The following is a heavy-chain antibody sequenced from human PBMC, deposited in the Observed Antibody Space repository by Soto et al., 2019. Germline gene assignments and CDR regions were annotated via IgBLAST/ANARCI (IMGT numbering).Heavy chain of an antibody. V-gene: IGHV3-30-3*01. CDR1: GFTFSSYA. Sequence: GGSLRLSCAASGFTFSSYAMHWVRQAPGKGLEWVAVISYDGSNKYYADPVKGRFTISRDNSKNTLYLQMNSLRAEDTAVYYCARDRGSGSYYYYGMDVWGQGTTVTVSS. J-gene: IGHJ6*02. D-gene: IGHD1-26*01. CDR2: ISYDGSNK. CDR3: ARDRGSGSYYYYGMDV.